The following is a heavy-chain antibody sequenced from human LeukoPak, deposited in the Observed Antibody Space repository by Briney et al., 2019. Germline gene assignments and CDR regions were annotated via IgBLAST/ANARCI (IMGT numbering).Heavy chain of an antibody. Sequence: ASVKVSCKPSGYTFTSYGISWVRQAPGQGLEWMGWIRVYNGDSNYAQKFKGRVTMTTDTSTNTAYMELRSLGSDDTAVYYCARGGSRVTTINILDYWGQGALVTVSS. D-gene: IGHD5-24*01. CDR1: GYTFTSYG. CDR3: ARGGSRVTTINILDY. CDR2: IRVYNGDS. J-gene: IGHJ4*02. V-gene: IGHV1-18*01.